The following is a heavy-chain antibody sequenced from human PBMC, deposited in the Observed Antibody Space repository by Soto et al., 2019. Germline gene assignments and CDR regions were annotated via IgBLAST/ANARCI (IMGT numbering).Heavy chain of an antibody. CDR1: GDSVSSHSAA. D-gene: IGHD3-9*01. CDR2: TYYRSRWYN. J-gene: IGHJ5*02. Sequence: PSQTLSLTCAISGDSVSSHSAAWNWIRQSPSRGLEWLGRTYYRSRWYNDYAISVKSRITINPDTSKNQFSLQLSSVTPEDTAVHYCARDHTFYDILTGYSTNWFDPWGQGTLVTVSS. CDR3: ARDHTFYDILTGYSTNWFDP. V-gene: IGHV6-1*01.